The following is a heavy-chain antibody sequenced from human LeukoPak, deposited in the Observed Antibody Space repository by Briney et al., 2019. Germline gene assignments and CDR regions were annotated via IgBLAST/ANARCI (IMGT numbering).Heavy chain of an antibody. CDR1: GGTFSSYA. CDR2: IIPIFGTA. J-gene: IGHJ4*02. D-gene: IGHD1-26*01. Sequence: ASVKVSCKASGGTFSSYAISWVRQAPGQGLEWMGGIIPIFGTANYAQKFQGRVTITADESTSTAYMELSSLRSEDTAVYYCARVGATSYYFDYWGQGTLVTVSS. CDR3: ARVGATSYYFDY. V-gene: IGHV1-69*13.